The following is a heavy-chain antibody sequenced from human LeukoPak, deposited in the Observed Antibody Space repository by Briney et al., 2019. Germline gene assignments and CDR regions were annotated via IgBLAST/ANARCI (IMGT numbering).Heavy chain of an antibody. CDR2: IYSGGST. V-gene: IGHV3-66*01. CDR3: ARGGCGGDCYSGAPFDY. D-gene: IGHD2-21*02. CDR1: GFTVSSNY. Sequence: GGSLRLSCAASGFTVSSNYMSWVRQAPGKGLEWVSVIYSGGSTYYADSVKGRFTISRDNSKNTLYLQMNSLRAEDTAVYYCARGGCGGDCYSGAPFDYWGQGTLVTVSS. J-gene: IGHJ4*02.